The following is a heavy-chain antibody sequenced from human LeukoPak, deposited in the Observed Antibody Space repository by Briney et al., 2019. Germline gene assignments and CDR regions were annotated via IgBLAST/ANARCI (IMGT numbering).Heavy chain of an antibody. CDR1: GFTFSSYA. CDR3: ARRALVVATSYWYFDL. D-gene: IGHD2-15*01. CDR2: ISGSGGGT. J-gene: IGHJ2*01. V-gene: IGHV3-23*01. Sequence: GASLRLSCAASGFTFSSYAMSWVRQAPGKALEWVSGISGSGGGTFYADSVEGRFTISRDNSQNTLYLQINSLRAEDTAVYSCARRALVVATSYWYFDLWGRGTLVTVSS.